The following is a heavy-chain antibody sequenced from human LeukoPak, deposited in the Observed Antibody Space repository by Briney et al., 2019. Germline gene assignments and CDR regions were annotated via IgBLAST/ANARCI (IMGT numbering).Heavy chain of an antibody. V-gene: IGHV3-33*06. CDR1: GFMFSRPD. CDR3: AKDGNCGGDCYGWFDP. J-gene: IGHJ5*02. CDR2: IWHDRSDTYGSNK. D-gene: IGHD2-21*02. Sequence: GKSLRLSCAASGFMFSRPDIHWVRQAPGKGLEWVAVIWHDRSDTYGSNKYYADSVKGRFTVSRDNSKNTVYLQMNSLRVEDTAVYYCAKDGNCGGDCYGWFDPWGQGALVTVSS.